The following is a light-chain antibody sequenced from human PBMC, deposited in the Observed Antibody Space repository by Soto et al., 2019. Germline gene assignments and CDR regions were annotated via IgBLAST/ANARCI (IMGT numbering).Light chain of an antibody. Sequence: QSALTQPASVSGSPGQSITISCTGTSSDVGGYNYVSWYQQHPGKAPKLMIYDVSNRPLGVSNRFSGSKSGNTASLTISGLQAEDEADYYCTSYTTSSTLDVVFGGGTKLTVL. CDR1: SSDVGGYNY. CDR3: TSYTTSSTLDVV. J-gene: IGLJ2*01. V-gene: IGLV2-14*01. CDR2: DVS.